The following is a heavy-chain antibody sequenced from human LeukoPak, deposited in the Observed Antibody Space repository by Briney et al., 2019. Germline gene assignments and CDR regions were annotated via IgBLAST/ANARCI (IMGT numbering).Heavy chain of an antibody. V-gene: IGHV3-30*18. CDR3: AKDRYFDWFPDY. D-gene: IGHD3-9*01. J-gene: IGHJ4*02. CDR1: GXTFSSYG. CDR2: ISYDGSNK. Sequence: GGSLRLSWAASGXTFSSYGMHWVRQAPGKGLEWVAVISYDGSNKYYADSVKGRFTISRDNSKNTLYLQMNSLRAEDTAVYYCAKDRYFDWFPDYWGQGTLVTVSS.